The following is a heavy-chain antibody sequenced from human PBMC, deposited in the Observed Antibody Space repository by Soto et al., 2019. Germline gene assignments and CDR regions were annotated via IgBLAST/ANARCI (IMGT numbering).Heavy chain of an antibody. CDR1: SGSISSSNW. Sequence: PSETLSLTCAVSSGSISSSNWWSWVRQPPGKGLEWIGEIYHSGSTNYNPSLKSRVTISVDKSKNQFSLKLSSVTAADTAVYYCASQSLRWDDAFDIWGQGTMVTVSS. J-gene: IGHJ3*02. D-gene: IGHD1-26*01. CDR2: IYHSGST. CDR3: ASQSLRWDDAFDI. V-gene: IGHV4-4*02.